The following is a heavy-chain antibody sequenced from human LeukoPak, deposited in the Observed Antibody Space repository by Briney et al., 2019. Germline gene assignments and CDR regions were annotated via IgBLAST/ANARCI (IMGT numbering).Heavy chain of an antibody. J-gene: IGHJ4*02. D-gene: IGHD2-8*01. CDR2: IYYSGST. CDR3: ARAMPGYCTNGVCYRGGYYFDY. V-gene: IGHV4-59*01. Sequence: SETLSLTCTVSGGSISSYYWSWIRQPPGKGLECIGYIYYSGSTNYNPSLKSRVTISVDTSKNQFSLKLSSVTAADTAVYYCARAMPGYCTNGVCYRGGYYFDYWGQGTLVTVSS. CDR1: GGSISSYY.